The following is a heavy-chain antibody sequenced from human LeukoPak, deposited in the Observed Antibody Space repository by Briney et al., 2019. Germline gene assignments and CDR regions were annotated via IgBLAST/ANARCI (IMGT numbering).Heavy chain of an antibody. CDR2: IYHSGST. Sequence: SGTLSLTCAVSGGSISSSNWWSWVRRPPGKGLEWIGEIYHSGSTNYNPSLKSRVTISVDKSKNQFSLKLSSVTAADTAVYYCASLWCSGGSCYSGLNFDYWGQGTLVTVSS. D-gene: IGHD2-15*01. J-gene: IGHJ4*02. CDR1: GGSISSSNW. V-gene: IGHV4-4*02. CDR3: ASLWCSGGSCYSGLNFDY.